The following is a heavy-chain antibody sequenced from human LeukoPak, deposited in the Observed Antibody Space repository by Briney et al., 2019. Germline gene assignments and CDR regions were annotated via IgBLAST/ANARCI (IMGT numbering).Heavy chain of an antibody. CDR2: IYPADSNI. D-gene: IGHD2-15*01. Sequence: GESLKISCKGSGYSINNYWIGWVRQMPGKGLEWMGIIYPADSNIRYSPSFQGQVTISADESISTAYLQWSSLKASVTAMYYCARQEYCSGGSCYTWFDPWGQGTLVTVSS. V-gene: IGHV5-51*01. CDR1: GYSINNYW. CDR3: ARQEYCSGGSCYTWFDP. J-gene: IGHJ5*02.